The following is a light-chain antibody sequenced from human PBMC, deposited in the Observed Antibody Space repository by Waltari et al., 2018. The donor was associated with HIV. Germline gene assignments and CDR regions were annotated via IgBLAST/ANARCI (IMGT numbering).Light chain of an antibody. V-gene: IGLV1-51*01. CDR1: NSNIGNID. CDR2: NKK. CDR3: GTCDGRLTAGV. J-gene: IGLJ3*02. Sequence: QSVLTQPPSMSAAPGQNVSISCSGSNSNIGNIDVSLYQQIPATAPKLLIYNKKKGPSGIPARFSGSKSRTSASLDITGVQTGDEADYYCGTCDGRLTAGVFGGGTKLTVL.